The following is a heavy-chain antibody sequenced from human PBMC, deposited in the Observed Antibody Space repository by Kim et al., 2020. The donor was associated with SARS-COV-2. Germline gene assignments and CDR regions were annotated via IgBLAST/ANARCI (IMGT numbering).Heavy chain of an antibody. CDR3: ARMYSSGWYSPTYLLKY. J-gene: IGHJ4*02. CDR1: GYTFTSYA. D-gene: IGHD6-19*01. CDR2: INTNTGNP. V-gene: IGHV7-4-1*02. Sequence: ASVKVSCKASGYTFTSYAMNWVRQAPGQGLEWMGWINTNTGNPTYAQGFTGRFVFSLDTSVSTAYLQISSLKAEDTAVYYCARMYSSGWYSPTYLLKYWGQGTLVTVSS.